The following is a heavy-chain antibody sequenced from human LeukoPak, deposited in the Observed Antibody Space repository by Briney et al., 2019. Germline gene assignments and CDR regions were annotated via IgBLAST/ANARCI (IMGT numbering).Heavy chain of an antibody. CDR1: GYTFTSYY. CDR2: INPSGGST. D-gene: IGHD3-9*01. J-gene: IGHJ4*02. V-gene: IGHV1-46*01. CDR3: ARDIAVGGYDILTGYYKNWVPGYYFDY. Sequence: ASVKVSCKASGYTFTSYYMHWVRQAPGQGLEWMGIINPSGGSTSYAQKFQGRVTMTGDTSTSTVYMELSSLRSEDTAVYYCARDIAVGGYDILTGYYKNWVPGYYFDYWGQGTLVTVSS.